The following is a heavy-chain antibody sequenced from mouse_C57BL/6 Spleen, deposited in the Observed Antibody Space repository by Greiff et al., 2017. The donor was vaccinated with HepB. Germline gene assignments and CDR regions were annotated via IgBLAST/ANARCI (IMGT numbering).Heavy chain of an antibody. Sequence: EVQVVESGAELVRPGASVKLSCTASGFNIKDDYMHWVKQRPEQGLEWIGWIDPENGDTEYASKFQGKATITADTSSNTAYLQLSSLTSEDTAVYYCTTGMVTTDYWGQGTTLTVSS. CDR1: GFNIKDDY. D-gene: IGHD2-2*01. J-gene: IGHJ2*01. CDR3: TTGMVTTDY. CDR2: IDPENGDT. V-gene: IGHV14-4*01.